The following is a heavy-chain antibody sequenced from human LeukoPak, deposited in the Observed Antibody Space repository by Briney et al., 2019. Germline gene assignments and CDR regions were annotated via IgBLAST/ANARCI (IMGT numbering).Heavy chain of an antibody. CDR3: ARKGYCSGGSCYLDAFDI. CDR1: GGTFSSYA. CDR2: IIPIFGTA. Sequence: GASVKVSCKASGGTFSSYAISWVRQAPGQGLEWMGGIIPIFGTANYAQKFQGRVTITAGESTSTAYMELSSLRSEDTAVYYCARKGYCSGGSCYLDAFDIWGQGTMVTVSS. D-gene: IGHD2-15*01. V-gene: IGHV1-69*01. J-gene: IGHJ3*02.